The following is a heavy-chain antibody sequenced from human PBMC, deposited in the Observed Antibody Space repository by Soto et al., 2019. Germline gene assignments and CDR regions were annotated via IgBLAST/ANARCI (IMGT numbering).Heavy chain of an antibody. CDR2: IHQVLGT. V-gene: IGHV4-4*02. CDR1: DGSIFTDDW. Sequence: QVRLQESGPGLVEPSGTLSLTCAVSDGSIFTDDWWTWVRQTPGKGPEWIGEIHQVLGTNYNPSLRRRVTISMDKSKIQFSLELTSVTAADTAVYYCANWGGLNFPRLYWGPGTLVTVSS. J-gene: IGHJ4*02. D-gene: IGHD3-16*01. CDR3: ANWGGLNFPRLY.